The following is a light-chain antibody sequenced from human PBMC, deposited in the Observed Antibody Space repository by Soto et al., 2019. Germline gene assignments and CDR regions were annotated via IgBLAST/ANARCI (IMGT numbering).Light chain of an antibody. CDR3: QQDNGYWT. CDR2: EAS. CDR1: QSISDS. J-gene: IGKJ1*01. Sequence: DIQMTQSPSTLSASVGDRVTITCRASQSISDSLAWYQQKPGKAPKLLIYEASSLKSGVPSRFSGSRSGTEYTLTISSLQPDDFATCYCQQDNGYWTFGQGTKVEIK. V-gene: IGKV1-5*03.